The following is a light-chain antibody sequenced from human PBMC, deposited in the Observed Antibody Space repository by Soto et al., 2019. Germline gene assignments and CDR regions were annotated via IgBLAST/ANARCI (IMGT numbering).Light chain of an antibody. Sequence: QSVLTQPASLSGSPGQSIAISCTGTSGDVGGYDYVSRYQQHPDKAPKLMIYEVTKRPSWVSNRFSGSKSGNTASLTISGLQPEDEADYYCSSHTSGSTRVFGSGTKVTVL. CDR2: EVT. CDR3: SSHTSGSTRV. J-gene: IGLJ1*01. V-gene: IGLV2-14*01. CDR1: SGDVGGYDY.